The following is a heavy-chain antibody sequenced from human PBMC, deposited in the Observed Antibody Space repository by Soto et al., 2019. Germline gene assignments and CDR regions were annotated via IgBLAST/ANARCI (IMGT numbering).Heavy chain of an antibody. CDR3: ARRYSSSFDY. CDR2: IYYSGST. V-gene: IGHV4-59*08. Sequence: QVQLQESGPGLVKPSETLSLTCTVSGGSISSYYWSWIRQPPGKGLEWIGYIYYSGSTNYNPSLKTRFPISVDTSKTQFSLTLSSVTAADTAVYYCARRYSSSFDYWGQGTLVTVSS. D-gene: IGHD6-13*01. J-gene: IGHJ4*02. CDR1: GGSISSYY.